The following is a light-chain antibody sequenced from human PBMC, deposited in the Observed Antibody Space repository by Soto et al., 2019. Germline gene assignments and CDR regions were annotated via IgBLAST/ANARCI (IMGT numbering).Light chain of an antibody. V-gene: IGKV3-20*01. Sequence: IVLTQAPGPLSLSPGERATLSCRASQSVSSNYLACYQQIPGQPPRLLIYAASSRATGIPDRVSGSGSETVFTLTISRLEPEDFEVYYCQRYGTSPLTCGGGTKLEIK. CDR1: QSVSSNY. CDR3: QRYGTSPLT. CDR2: AAS. J-gene: IGKJ4*01.